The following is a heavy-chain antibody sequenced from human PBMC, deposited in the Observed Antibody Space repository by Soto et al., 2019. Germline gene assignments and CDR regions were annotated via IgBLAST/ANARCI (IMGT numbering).Heavy chain of an antibody. J-gene: IGHJ5*02. Sequence: RLSCAASGFTFSSYAMGWVRQAPGKGLEWVSAISGSGGSTYYADSVKGRFTISRDNSKNTLYLQMNSLRAEDTAVYYCAKDRDIVVVTGGWFDPWGQGTLVTVSS. CDR2: ISGSGGST. CDR3: AKDRDIVVVTGGWFDP. D-gene: IGHD2-21*02. CDR1: GFTFSSYA. V-gene: IGHV3-23*01.